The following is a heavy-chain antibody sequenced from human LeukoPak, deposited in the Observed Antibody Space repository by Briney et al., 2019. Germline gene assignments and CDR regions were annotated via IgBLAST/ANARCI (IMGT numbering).Heavy chain of an antibody. CDR1: GGSISSHC. J-gene: IGHJ4*02. Sequence: SETLSLTCTVSGGSISSHCWSWIRQTPGEGLEWIGYISYSGSTNYNPSLKSRVTISVDTSKNQFSLKLSSVTAADTAVYYCARDLLGYYFDYWGQGTLVTVSS. CDR3: ARDLLGYYFDY. V-gene: IGHV4-59*11. CDR2: ISYSGST.